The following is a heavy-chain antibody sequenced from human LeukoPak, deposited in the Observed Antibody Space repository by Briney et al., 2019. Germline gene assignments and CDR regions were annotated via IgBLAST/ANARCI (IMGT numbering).Heavy chain of an antibody. V-gene: IGHV4-30-4*01. CDR3: ARGARGYSYG. CDR2: IYYSGST. CDR1: GVSISSGDYY. J-gene: IGHJ4*02. D-gene: IGHD5-18*01. Sequence: SETLSLTCIVSGVSISSGDYYWSWIRQPPGKGLGWIGYIYYSGSTSYNPSLKSRVTISVDTSKNQFSLKLSSVTAADTAVYYCARGARGYSYGWGQGTLVTVSS.